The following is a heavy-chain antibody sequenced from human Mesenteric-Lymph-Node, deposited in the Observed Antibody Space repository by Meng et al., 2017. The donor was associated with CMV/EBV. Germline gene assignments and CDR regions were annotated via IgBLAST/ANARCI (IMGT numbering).Heavy chain of an antibody. Sequence: LQLREAGPGQVKPSETLSLTCTVSGDSISSFYYWGWIRQPPGRGLEWIGSVHYTGSTYYSPSLKSRVTVSVDTSKNQFSLRLTSVTAADTAVYYCARPFPSWQSPRLDPFGAWGQGTLVTVSS. CDR1: GDSISSFYY. J-gene: IGHJ5*02. CDR2: VHYTGST. CDR3: ARPFPSWQSPRLDPFGA. D-gene: IGHD6-19*01. V-gene: IGHV4-39*01.